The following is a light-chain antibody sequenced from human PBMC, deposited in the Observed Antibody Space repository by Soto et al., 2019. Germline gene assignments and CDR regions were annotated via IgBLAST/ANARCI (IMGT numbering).Light chain of an antibody. CDR3: QVWESSSDLVV. Sequence: SYELTQPPSVSVAPGQTARLTCGGNNIGSKSVHWYQQKPGQAPVLVVYDDSDRPSGMPERFSGSNSGNTATLTSSRVEAGDEADYYCQVWESSSDLVVFGGGTKLTVL. CDR1: NIGSKS. V-gene: IGLV3-21*02. CDR2: DDS. J-gene: IGLJ2*01.